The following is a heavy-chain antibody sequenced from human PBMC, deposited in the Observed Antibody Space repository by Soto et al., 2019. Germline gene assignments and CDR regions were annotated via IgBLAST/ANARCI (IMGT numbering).Heavy chain of an antibody. D-gene: IGHD6-19*01. CDR3: ARGFSSGWHHQDYFDY. V-gene: IGHV3-21*01. J-gene: IGHJ4*02. Sequence: PGGSLRLSCAASGFTFTIYSINWVRQTPGKGLEWVSSISSSSSYIYYADSVKGRFTISRDNAKNSLYLQMNSLRAEDTAVYYCARGFSSGWHHQDYFDYWGQGTLVTVSS. CDR2: ISSSSSYI. CDR1: GFTFTIYS.